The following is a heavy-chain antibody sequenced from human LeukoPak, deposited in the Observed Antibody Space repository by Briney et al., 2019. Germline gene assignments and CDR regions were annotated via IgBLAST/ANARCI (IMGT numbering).Heavy chain of an antibody. CDR2: ISGDGGTT. V-gene: IGHV3-43*02. CDR1: GFTFDDYA. Sequence: PGGSLRLSCAASGFTFDDYAMHWVRQAPGKGLEWVSLISGDGGTTYYADSVKGRFTISRDNSKNSLYLQMNSLRTEDTALYYCAKPPRSGYRYGYFDYWGQGALVTVSS. CDR3: AKPPRSGYRYGYFDY. D-gene: IGHD5-18*01. J-gene: IGHJ4*02.